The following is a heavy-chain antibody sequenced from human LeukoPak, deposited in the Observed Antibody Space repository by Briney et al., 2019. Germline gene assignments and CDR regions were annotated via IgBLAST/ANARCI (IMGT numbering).Heavy chain of an antibody. D-gene: IGHD2-15*01. V-gene: IGHV4-59*01. CDR3: ASDCRSGYFDY. CDR2: IYYSGST. J-gene: IGHJ4*02. Sequence: SETLSLTCTVSGGSISRYYWSWIRQPPGKGLEWIGYIYYSGSTNYNPSLKSRVTISVDTSKNQFSLKLSSVTAADTAVYYCASDCRSGYFDYWGQGTLVTVSS. CDR1: GGSISRYY.